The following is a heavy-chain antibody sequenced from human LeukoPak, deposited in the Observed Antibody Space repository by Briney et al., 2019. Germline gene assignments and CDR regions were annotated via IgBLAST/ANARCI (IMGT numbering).Heavy chain of an antibody. CDR1: GYTFTSYA. Sequence: ASVKVSCKACGYTFTSYAMNWVRQAPGQRLEWMGWINTNTGNPTYAQGFTGRFVFSLDTSVSTAYLQISSLKAEDTAVYYCARDQAWGFGEVLDYGGQGTLVTVSS. CDR3: ARDQAWGFGEVLDY. CDR2: INTNTGNP. V-gene: IGHV7-4-1*02. D-gene: IGHD3-10*01. J-gene: IGHJ4*02.